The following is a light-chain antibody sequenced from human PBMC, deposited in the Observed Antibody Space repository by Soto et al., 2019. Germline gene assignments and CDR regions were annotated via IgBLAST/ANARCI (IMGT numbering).Light chain of an antibody. J-gene: IGLJ1*01. V-gene: IGLV2-14*01. Sequence: QSALTQPASVSGSPGQSVTISCTGTSSDVGANIFVSWYQQHPGKVPKPMIDTVSSRPSGVSQRFSGSKSGNTASLTISGLQDEDEADYYCSSFTTYSTYVFGTGTKLTVL. CDR3: SSFTTYSTYV. CDR1: SSDVGANIF. CDR2: TVS.